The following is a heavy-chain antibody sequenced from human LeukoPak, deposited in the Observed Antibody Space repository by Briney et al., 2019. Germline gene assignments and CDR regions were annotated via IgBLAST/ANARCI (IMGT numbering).Heavy chain of an antibody. CDR1: GFSFSHYG. CDR3: AKDRRSYGGTSFDS. D-gene: IGHD4-23*01. Sequence: GGSLRLSCAASGFSFSHYGMSWVRQAPGEGLEWVSAISDSTWYADSVKGRFIISRDSSQNTVYLQMNSLRAEDTAVYYCAKDRRSYGGTSFDSWGQGTLVTVSS. J-gene: IGHJ4*02. V-gene: IGHV3-23*01. CDR2: ISDST.